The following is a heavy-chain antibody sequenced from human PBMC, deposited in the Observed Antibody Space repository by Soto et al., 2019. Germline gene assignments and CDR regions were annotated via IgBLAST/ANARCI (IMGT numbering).Heavy chain of an antibody. D-gene: IGHD1-7*01. Sequence: QVQLVQSGAEVKKPGSSMKVSCKASGGTFSSYAISWVRQAPGQGLEWMGGIIPIFGTANYAQKFQGRVKITADESTSTAYMELSSLRSEDTDVYYCARGVLDWDYAPPNYGMDVWGQGTTVTVSS. J-gene: IGHJ6*02. CDR1: GGTFSSYA. CDR3: ARGVLDWDYAPPNYGMDV. V-gene: IGHV1-69*01. CDR2: IIPIFGTA.